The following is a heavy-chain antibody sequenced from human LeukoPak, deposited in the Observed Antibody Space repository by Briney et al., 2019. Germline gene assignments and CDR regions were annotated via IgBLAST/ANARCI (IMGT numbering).Heavy chain of an antibody. D-gene: IGHD6-19*01. CDR1: GYTFTGYY. Sequence: ASVKVSCKASGYTFTGYYMHWVRQAPGQGLEWMGWINPNSGGTNYAQKFQGRVTMTRDTSISTAYMELSRLRSDDMAVYYCARLAVAVTPFDYWGQGTLVTVSS. CDR2: INPNSGGT. J-gene: IGHJ4*02. V-gene: IGHV1-2*02. CDR3: ARLAVAVTPFDY.